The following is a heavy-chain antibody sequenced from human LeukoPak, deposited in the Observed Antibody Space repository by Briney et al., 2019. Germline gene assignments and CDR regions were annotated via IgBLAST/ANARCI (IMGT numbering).Heavy chain of an antibody. V-gene: IGHV3-30*18. CDR2: ISYDGSNK. CDR3: AKDQYHITMIESASYYFDY. J-gene: IGHJ4*02. D-gene: IGHD3-22*01. CDR1: GFTFSSYG. Sequence: GGSLRLSCAASGFTFSSYGMHWVRQAPGKGLEWVAVISYDGSNKYYADSVKGRFTISRDNSKNTLYLQMNSLRAEDTAVYYCAKDQYHITMIESASYYFDYWGQGTLVTVSS.